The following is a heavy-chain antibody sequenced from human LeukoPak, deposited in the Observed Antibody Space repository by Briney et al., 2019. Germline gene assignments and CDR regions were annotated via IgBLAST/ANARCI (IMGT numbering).Heavy chain of an antibody. V-gene: IGHV4-59*01. Sequence: SETLSLTCTVSGGSISSYYWSWIRQPPGKGLEWIGYIYYSGSTNYNPSLKSRVTISVDTSKNQFSLKLSSVTAADTAVYYCARSPRDFWSGYPRDYFDYGGQGTLVTVSS. D-gene: IGHD3-3*01. CDR2: IYYSGST. CDR1: GGSISSYY. CDR3: ARSPRDFWSGYPRDYFDY. J-gene: IGHJ4*02.